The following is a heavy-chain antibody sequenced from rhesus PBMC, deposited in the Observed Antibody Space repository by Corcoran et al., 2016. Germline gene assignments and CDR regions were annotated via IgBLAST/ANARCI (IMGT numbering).Heavy chain of an antibody. V-gene: IGHV3S5*01. CDR3: AKTPGLSRFDY. J-gene: IGHJ4*01. D-gene: IGHD3-40*01. CDR2: ISNGGGST. CDR1: GFTFSSYG. Sequence: EVQLVESGGGLVQPGGSLRLSCAASGFTFSSYGMSWVRQAPGKGLEWVSYISNGGGSTYYADSVKGRFTISRDNSKNTLSLQMNSLRAEDTAVYYCAKTPGLSRFDYWGQGVLVTVSS.